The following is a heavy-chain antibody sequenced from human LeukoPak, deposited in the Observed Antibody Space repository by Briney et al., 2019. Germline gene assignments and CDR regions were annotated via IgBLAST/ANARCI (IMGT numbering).Heavy chain of an antibody. J-gene: IGHJ4*02. V-gene: IGHV1-8*01. CDR3: ARGRRLRLGELFFH. CDR1: GYTFTSYD. Sequence: ASVKVSCKASGYTFTSYDINWVRQATGQGLEWMGWMNPNSGNTGYAQKFQGRVTMTRNTSISTAYMELSSLRSEDTAVYYCARGRRLRLGELFFHWGQGTLVTVSS. D-gene: IGHD3-16*01. CDR2: MNPNSGNT.